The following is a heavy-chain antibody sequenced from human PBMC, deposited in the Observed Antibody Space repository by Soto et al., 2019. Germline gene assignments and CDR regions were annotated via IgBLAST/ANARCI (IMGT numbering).Heavy chain of an antibody. Sequence: QVQLQESGPGLVKPSETLSLTCTVSGGSISSYYWSWIRQPPGKGLEWLGYIYYSGSANYNPSLNSRVAVSVDTSKNQFSLKLSSVTAADTAVYYCAREGFYYGSGSHAPNWFDPWGQGTLVTVSS. J-gene: IGHJ5*02. CDR3: AREGFYYGSGSHAPNWFDP. CDR1: GGSISSYY. D-gene: IGHD3-10*01. V-gene: IGHV4-59*01. CDR2: IYYSGSA.